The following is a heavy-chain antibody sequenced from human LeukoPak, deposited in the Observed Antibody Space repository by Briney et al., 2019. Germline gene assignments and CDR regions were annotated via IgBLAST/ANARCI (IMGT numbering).Heavy chain of an antibody. V-gene: IGHV1-24*01. Sequence: ASVKVSCKVSGYTLTELPMHWVRQAPGKGLEWMRGFDPEDGETIYAQKFQGRVTMTEDTCTDTAYMELSSLRSEDTAVYYCATVGYYDSSGSDLISHAFDIWGPGTMVTVSS. CDR1: GYTLTELP. CDR3: ATVGYYDSSGSDLISHAFDI. CDR2: FDPEDGET. J-gene: IGHJ3*02. D-gene: IGHD3-22*01.